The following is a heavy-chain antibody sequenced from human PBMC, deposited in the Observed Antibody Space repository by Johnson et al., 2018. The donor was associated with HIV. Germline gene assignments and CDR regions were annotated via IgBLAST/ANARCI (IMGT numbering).Heavy chain of an antibody. D-gene: IGHD2-15*01. J-gene: IGHJ3*02. CDR2: ISHDGSNK. Sequence: VQLVESGGGVVQPGRSLRLSCAASGFAFSSYAMHWVRQAPGKGLEWVAVISHDGSNKYYAASGRGRFTISRDKSRNTLYLQMNGLRADDTAVYYCAKVGGGGFDIWGQGTMVTVCS. CDR3: AKVGGGGFDI. CDR1: GFAFSSYA. V-gene: IGHV3-30-3*01.